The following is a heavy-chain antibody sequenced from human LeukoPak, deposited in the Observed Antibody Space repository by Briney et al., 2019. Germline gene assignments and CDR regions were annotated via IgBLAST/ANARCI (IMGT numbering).Heavy chain of an antibody. CDR2: ISSSGSTI. CDR1: GFTFSSYE. D-gene: IGHD2/OR15-2a*01. Sequence: GGSLRLSCAASGFTFSSYEMNWVRQAPGKGLEWVSYISSSGSTIYYADSVKGRFTISRDNAKNSLYLQMNSLRAEDTAVYYCARDLFLDYGDYWGQGTLVTVSS. CDR3: ARDLFLDYGDY. J-gene: IGHJ4*02. V-gene: IGHV3-48*03.